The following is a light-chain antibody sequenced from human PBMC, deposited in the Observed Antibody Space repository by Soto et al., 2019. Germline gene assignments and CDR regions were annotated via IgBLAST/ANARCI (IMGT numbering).Light chain of an antibody. CDR2: AAS. CDR3: QQSYSTPKT. V-gene: IGKV1-39*01. CDR1: QSISSY. J-gene: IGKJ1*01. Sequence: DIQMTQSPSSLSASVGDRVTITCRASQSISSYLNWYQQKPGKAPKRLIYAASSLQSGDPSRFSGSGSGTDFTRTISSLQPEDFATYYCQQSYSTPKTFGQGTKVEIK.